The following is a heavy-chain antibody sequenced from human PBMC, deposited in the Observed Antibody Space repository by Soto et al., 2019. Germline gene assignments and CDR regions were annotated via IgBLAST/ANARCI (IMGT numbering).Heavy chain of an antibody. CDR1: GFTFSSYA. J-gene: IGHJ3*02. CDR3: AKNFLYSGGRNDAFHI. V-gene: IGHV3-23*01. CDR2: ISGSGGDT. Sequence: GGSLRLSCAASGFTFSSYAMNWVRQAPGKGLEWVSTISGSGGDTYYADSVKGRFTISRDMSKNTLYLQMNSLRAEDTAIYYCAKNFLYSGGRNDAFHIWGQGTMVTVSS. D-gene: IGHD6-19*01.